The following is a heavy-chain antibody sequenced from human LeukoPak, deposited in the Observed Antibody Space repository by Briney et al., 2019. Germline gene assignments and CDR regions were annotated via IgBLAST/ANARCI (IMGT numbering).Heavy chain of an antibody. Sequence: SGTLSLTCAVSGGSISSSNWWSWVRQPPGKGLEWIGEIYHSGSTNYNPSLKSRVTVSVDTSKNQFSLRLTSVTAADTGVYYCARGALSSIAVRQSFDYWGQGTLVSVSS. CDR2: IYHSGST. J-gene: IGHJ4*02. CDR1: GGSISSSNW. V-gene: IGHV4-4*02. CDR3: ARGALSSIAVRQSFDY. D-gene: IGHD6-6*01.